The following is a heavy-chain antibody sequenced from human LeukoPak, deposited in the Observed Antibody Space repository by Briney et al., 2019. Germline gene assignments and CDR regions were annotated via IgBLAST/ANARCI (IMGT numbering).Heavy chain of an antibody. D-gene: IGHD3-9*01. J-gene: IGHJ1*01. Sequence: ASVKVSCKVSGGTFSSYAISWVRQAPGQGLEWMGGIIPIFGTANYAQKFQGRVTITADKSTSTAYMELSSLRSEDTAVYYCAGGVFVLRYFDWLLSPRRAEYFQHWGQGTLVTVSS. V-gene: IGHV1-69*06. CDR1: GGTFSSYA. CDR2: IIPIFGTA. CDR3: AGGVFVLRYFDWLLSPRRAEYFQH.